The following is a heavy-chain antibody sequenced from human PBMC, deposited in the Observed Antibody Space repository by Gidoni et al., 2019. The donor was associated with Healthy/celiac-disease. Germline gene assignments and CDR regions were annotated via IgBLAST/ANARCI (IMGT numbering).Heavy chain of an antibody. CDR1: GGTFSSYA. D-gene: IGHD1-26*01. CDR2: IIPIFGTA. CDR3: AREHSGSYFWTTRGAFDI. J-gene: IGHJ3*02. V-gene: IGHV1-69*06. Sequence: QVQLVQSGAEVKKPGSSVKVSCKASGGTFSSYAISWVRQAPGQGLEWMGGIIPIFGTANYAQKFQGRVTITADKSTSTAYMELSSLRSEDTAVYYCAREHSGSYFWTTRGAFDIWGQGTMVTVSS.